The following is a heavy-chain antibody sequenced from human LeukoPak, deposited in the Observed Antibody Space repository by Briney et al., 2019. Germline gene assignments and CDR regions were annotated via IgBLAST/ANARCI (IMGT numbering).Heavy chain of an antibody. V-gene: IGHV3-23*01. CDR1: GFTFSIYG. Sequence: GGTLRLSCAASGFTFSIYGMSWVRQAPGRGLESVSAMSGSGGSTYYGDSVKGRFTISRDNSKNTLYLQMNSLRAEDTAVYYCAKDGYYDSSAYYYVRYFDLWGRGTLVTVSS. CDR3: AKDGYYDSSAYYYVRYFDL. J-gene: IGHJ2*01. D-gene: IGHD3-22*01. CDR2: MSGSGGST.